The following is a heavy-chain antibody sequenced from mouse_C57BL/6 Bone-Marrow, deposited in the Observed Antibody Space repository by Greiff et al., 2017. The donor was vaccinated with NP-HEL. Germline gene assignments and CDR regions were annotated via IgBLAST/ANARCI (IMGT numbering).Heavy chain of an antibody. V-gene: IGHV1-64*01. CDR1: GYTFTSYW. CDR2: IHPNSGST. Sequence: QVQLKQPGAELVKPGASVKLSCKASGYTFTSYWMHWVKQRPGQGLEWIGMIHPNSGSTNYNEKFKSKATLTVDKSSSTAYMQLSSLTSEDSAVYYCARSTDGYFSYYFDYWGQGTTLTVSS. CDR3: ARSTDGYFSYYFDY. J-gene: IGHJ2*01. D-gene: IGHD2-3*01.